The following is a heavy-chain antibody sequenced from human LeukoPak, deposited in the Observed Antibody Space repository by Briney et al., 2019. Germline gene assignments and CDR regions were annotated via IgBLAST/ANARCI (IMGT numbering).Heavy chain of an antibody. J-gene: IGHJ4*02. Sequence: GGSLRLSCAAPGFIFDNYAIHWVRQAPGKGLEWVALISGEGGSTFYADSVRGRFTISRDNTRKSLSLQMSSLRRAETDLYYCARESETSGWYDYWGQGTLVTVSS. CDR3: ARESETSGWYDY. V-gene: IGHV3-43*02. D-gene: IGHD6-19*01. CDR1: GFIFDNYA. CDR2: ISGEGGST.